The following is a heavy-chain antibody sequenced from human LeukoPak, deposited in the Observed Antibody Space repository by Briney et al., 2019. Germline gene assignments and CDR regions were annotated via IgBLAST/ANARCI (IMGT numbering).Heavy chain of an antibody. CDR1: GFTFSSYS. Sequence: GGTLRLSCAASGFTFSSYSMNWVRQAPGKGLEWVSSISSSSSYIYYADSVKGRFTISRDNAKNSLYLQMNSLRAEDTAVYYCARRRTGATTQPFHYWAQGTLVTVSS. V-gene: IGHV3-21*01. D-gene: IGHD1-26*01. CDR3: ARRRTGATTQPFHY. J-gene: IGHJ4*02. CDR2: ISSSSSYI.